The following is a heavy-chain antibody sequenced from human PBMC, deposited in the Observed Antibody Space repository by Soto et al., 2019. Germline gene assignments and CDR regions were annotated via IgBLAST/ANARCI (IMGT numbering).Heavy chain of an antibody. J-gene: IGHJ6*02. Sequence: PGESLKISCKGSGYSFTSYWIGWVRQMPVKGLEWMGIIYPGDSDTRYSPSFQGQVTISADKSISTAYLQWSSLKASDTAMYYCARRSIAAPYYYYGMDVWGQGTTVTVSS. CDR3: ARRSIAAPYYYYGMDV. CDR1: GYSFTSYW. CDR2: IYPGDSDT. V-gene: IGHV5-51*01. D-gene: IGHD6-13*01.